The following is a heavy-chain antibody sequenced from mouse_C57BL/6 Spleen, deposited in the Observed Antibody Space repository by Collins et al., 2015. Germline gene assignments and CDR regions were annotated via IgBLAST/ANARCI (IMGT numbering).Heavy chain of an antibody. CDR3: ASPNWDD. D-gene: IGHD4-1*02. J-gene: IGHJ2*01. Sequence: WVKQRPGQGLEWIGEIDPSDSYTNYNQKFKGKATLTVDTSSSTAYMQLSSLTSEDSAVCYCASPNWDDWGQGTTLTVSS. V-gene: IGHV1-50*01. CDR2: IDPSDSYT.